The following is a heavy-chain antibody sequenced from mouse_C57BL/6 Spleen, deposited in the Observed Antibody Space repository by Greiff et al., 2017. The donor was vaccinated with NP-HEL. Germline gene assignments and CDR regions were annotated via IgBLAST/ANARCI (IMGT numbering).Heavy chain of an antibody. V-gene: IGHV1-80*01. CDR2: IYPGDGDT. D-gene: IGHD1-1*01. Sequence: VQLQQSGAELVKPGASVKISCKASGYAFSSYWMNWVKQRPGKGLEWIGQIYPGDGDTNYNGKFKGKATLTADKSSSTAYMQLSSLTSEDSAVYFCARCITTVVEDAMDYWGQGTSVTVSS. CDR1: GYAFSSYW. J-gene: IGHJ4*01. CDR3: ARCITTVVEDAMDY.